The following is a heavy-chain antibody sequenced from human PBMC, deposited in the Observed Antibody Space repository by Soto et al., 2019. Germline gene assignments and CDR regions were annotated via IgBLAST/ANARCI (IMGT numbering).Heavy chain of an antibody. CDR2: ISPMFGEA. CDR1: GGTFNTYA. Sequence: QVQLVQSGAEMKKPGSSVKVSCQSSGGTFNTYAMNWVRQAPGQGPEWMGDISPMFGEANYAPKFQGRVTITADKSTGTSYMQLSSLTSEDTALYFCAREVQVHTPAFVYWGQGTLVTVSS. CDR3: AREVQVHTPAFVY. V-gene: IGHV1-69*06. J-gene: IGHJ4*02. D-gene: IGHD3-10*01.